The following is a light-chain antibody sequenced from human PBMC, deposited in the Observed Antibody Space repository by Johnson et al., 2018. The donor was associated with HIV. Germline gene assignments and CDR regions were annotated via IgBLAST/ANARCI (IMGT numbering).Light chain of an antibody. Sequence: QSVLTQPPSVSAAPGQKVTISCSGNTSKIENNYVSWYQQFPERAPKLLIYDNTKRPSGIPDRFSGSKSDASATLAITGLQTGDEADYYCGTWDNSLTAYVVGTETKVTV. CDR1: TSKIENNY. CDR3: GTWDNSLTAYV. J-gene: IGLJ1*01. V-gene: IGLV1-51*01. CDR2: DNT.